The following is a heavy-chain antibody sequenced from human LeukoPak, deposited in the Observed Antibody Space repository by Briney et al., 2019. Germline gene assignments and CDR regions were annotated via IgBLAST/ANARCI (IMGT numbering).Heavy chain of an antibody. CDR1: GFTFRTYW. CDR3: AKATGDGYSYGYGDY. V-gene: IGHV3-74*01. D-gene: IGHD5-18*01. J-gene: IGHJ4*02. CDR2: INEDGSIT. Sequence: GGSLRLSCAVSGFTFRTYWMHWVRQVPGEGLVWVSRINEDGSITNYADSVKGRFSISRDNAKNTLYLQMNSLRAEDTALYYCAKATGDGYSYGYGDYWGQGTLVTVSS.